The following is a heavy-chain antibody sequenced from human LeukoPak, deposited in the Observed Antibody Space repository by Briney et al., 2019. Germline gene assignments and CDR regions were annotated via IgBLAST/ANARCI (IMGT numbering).Heavy chain of an antibody. CDR3: AKVYYGSGKYYPEHYYGMDV. D-gene: IGHD3-10*01. CDR2: INSDGGST. V-gene: IGHV3-74*01. CDR1: GFTFSSYW. Sequence: PGGSLRLSCAASGFTFSSYWMHWVRQAPGKGLVWVSRINSDGGSTSYADSVKGRFTISRDNAKSTLYLQMNSLRAEDTAVYYCAKVYYGSGKYYPEHYYGMDVWGQGTTVTVSS. J-gene: IGHJ6*02.